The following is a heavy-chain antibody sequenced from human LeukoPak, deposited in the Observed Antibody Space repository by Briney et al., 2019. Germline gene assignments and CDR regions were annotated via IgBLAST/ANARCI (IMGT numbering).Heavy chain of an antibody. CDR1: GGSISSISYC. D-gene: IGHD2-15*01. CDR3: ARHEFAGQDHSDWYFDL. CDR2: INYSGST. J-gene: IGHJ2*01. Sequence: SETLSLTCTVSGGSISSISYCWGWIRPPPGKGLEWIGSINYSGSTYYNPSLRSRVTISVDTSKNQFSLKLSSVTAADTAVYDCARHEFAGQDHSDWYFDLWGRGTLVTVSS. V-gene: IGHV4-39*01.